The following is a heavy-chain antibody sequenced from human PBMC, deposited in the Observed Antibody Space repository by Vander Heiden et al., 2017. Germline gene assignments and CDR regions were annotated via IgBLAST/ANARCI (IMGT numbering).Heavy chain of an antibody. J-gene: IGHJ4*02. CDR3: ARQPTGYYDSSGYSPLYFDY. CDR1: GGPITWCSYS. V-gene: IGHV4-39*01. Sequence: QLQLQDSGPALGKPSEPLLLPRPVSGGPITWCSYSLGWVRQPPGKGLEWIGGIDYSGRTYYNPSLKSRVTISVDTSKSQFSLKLSSVTAADTAVYYCARQPTGYYDSSGYSPLYFDYWGQGTLVTVSS. CDR2: IDYSGRT. D-gene: IGHD3-22*01.